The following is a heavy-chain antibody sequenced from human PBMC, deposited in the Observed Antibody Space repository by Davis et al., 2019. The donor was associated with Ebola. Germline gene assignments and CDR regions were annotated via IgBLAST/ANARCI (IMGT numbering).Heavy chain of an antibody. CDR1: GYTFTSYY. D-gene: IGHD3-10*01. Sequence: ASVKVSCKASGYTFTSYYMHWVRQAPGQGLEWMGIINPSGGSTSYAQKFQGRVTMTRDTSTSTAYMELSGLRSDDTAMYYCARLSFGEVGFDYWGQGTLVTVSS. CDR2: INPSGGST. CDR3: ARLSFGEVGFDY. V-gene: IGHV1-46*01. J-gene: IGHJ4*02.